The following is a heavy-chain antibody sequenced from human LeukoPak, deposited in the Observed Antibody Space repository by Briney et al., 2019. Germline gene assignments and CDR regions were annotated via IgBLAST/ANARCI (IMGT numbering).Heavy chain of an antibody. CDR1: GYTFTSYY. J-gene: IGHJ6*03. CDR3: AGEVAYCGGDCYPQSYYYYYMDV. D-gene: IGHD2-21*02. V-gene: IGHV1-46*01. CDR2: INPSGGST. Sequence: ASVKVSCKASGYTFTSYYMHWVRQAPGQGLEWMGIINPSGGSTSYAQKFQGRVTMTRDTSTSTVYMELSSLRSEDTAVYYCAGEVAYCGGDCYPQSYYYYYMDVWGKGTTVTVSS.